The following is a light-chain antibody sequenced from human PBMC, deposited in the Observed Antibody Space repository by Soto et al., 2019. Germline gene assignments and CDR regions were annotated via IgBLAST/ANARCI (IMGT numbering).Light chain of an antibody. CDR3: QHYDSSHQWGYT. V-gene: IGKV3-20*01. CDR2: GAS. Sequence: EFVLTQSPDTLSLSPGERATLSCRASQSVGSAYIAWYQQKPGQAPRLLISGASKRAPGIPDRFSGSGSGTDFTLTISRLEPEDFAVYYCQHYDSSHQWGYTFGQGTKLEIK. J-gene: IGKJ2*01. CDR1: QSVGSAY.